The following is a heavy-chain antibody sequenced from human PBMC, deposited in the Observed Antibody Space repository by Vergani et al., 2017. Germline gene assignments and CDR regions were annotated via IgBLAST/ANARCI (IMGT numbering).Heavy chain of an antibody. V-gene: IGHV1-69*04. CDR2: IIPILGIA. J-gene: IGHJ3*02. CDR3: ARDSSDSDAFDI. D-gene: IGHD6-25*01. Sequence: QVQLVQSGAEVKKPGSSVKVSCKASGGTFSSYAISWVRQAPGQGLEWMGRIIPILGIANYAQKFQGRVTITADKSTSTAYMELSSLRSEDTAVYYCARDSSDSDAFDIWGQGTMVNVSS. CDR1: GGTFSSYA.